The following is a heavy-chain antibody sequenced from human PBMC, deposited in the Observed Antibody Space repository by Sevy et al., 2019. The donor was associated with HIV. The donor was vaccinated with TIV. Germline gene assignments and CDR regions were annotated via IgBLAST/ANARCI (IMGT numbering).Heavy chain of an antibody. CDR1: GFDFSIYS. Sequence: GGSLRLSCAASGFDFSIYSMSWVRQAPGKGLEWVSTLSFGCGKINYADSVKGRFTISRDSSQSSVYLQMNNMRVEDTAVDYCARGGCTKPHDYWGQGTLVTVSS. J-gene: IGHJ4*02. CDR3: ARGGCTKPHDY. CDR2: LSFGCGKI. V-gene: IGHV3-23*01. D-gene: IGHD2-8*01.